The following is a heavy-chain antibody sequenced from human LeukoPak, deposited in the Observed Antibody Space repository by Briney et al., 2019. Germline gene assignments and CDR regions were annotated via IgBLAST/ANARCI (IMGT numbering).Heavy chain of an antibody. CDR2: IVVGSGNT. Sequence: SVKVSCKASGFTFTSSAVQWVRQARGQRLEWIGWIVVGSGNTNYAQKFQERVTITRDMSTSTAYMEPSSLRSEDTAVYYCAAERYCSSTSCRTSDHWGQGTLVTVSS. CDR1: GFTFTSSA. V-gene: IGHV1-58*01. D-gene: IGHD2-2*01. J-gene: IGHJ4*02. CDR3: AAERYCSSTSCRTSDH.